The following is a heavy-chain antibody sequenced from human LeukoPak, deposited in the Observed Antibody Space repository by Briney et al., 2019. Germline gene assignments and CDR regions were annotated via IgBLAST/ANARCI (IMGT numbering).Heavy chain of an antibody. V-gene: IGHV5-51*01. CDR1: GYSFTSYW. D-gene: IGHD1-20*01. Sequence: GESLEISCKGSGYSFTSYWIGWVCQMPGKGLEWMGIIYPGGSDTRYSPSFQGQVTISADKSISTAYLQWSSLKASDTAMYYCARLATTGSHNWNYVYYGMDVWGQGTTVTVSS. CDR3: ARLATTGSHNWNYVYYGMDV. J-gene: IGHJ6*02. CDR2: IYPGGSDT.